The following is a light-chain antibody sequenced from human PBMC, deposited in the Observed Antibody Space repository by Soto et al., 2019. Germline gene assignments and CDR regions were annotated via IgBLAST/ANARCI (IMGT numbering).Light chain of an antibody. CDR1: QSLSSN. Sequence: TQSPATLSVSPGERATLSCRASQSLSSNLAWYQQKPGQAPRLLIYDASTRATGIPARFSGSGSETEFTLTSSSLQSEDFAFYFCQQYNNWPPYTFGQGTKLESK. CDR3: QQYNNWPPYT. J-gene: IGKJ2*01. CDR2: DAS. V-gene: IGKV3-15*01.